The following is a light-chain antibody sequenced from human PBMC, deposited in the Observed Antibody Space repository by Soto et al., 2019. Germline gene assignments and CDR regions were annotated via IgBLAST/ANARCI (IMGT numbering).Light chain of an antibody. J-gene: IGKJ3*01. V-gene: IGKV3-20*01. Sequence: EIVLTQSPGTLSLSPGERATLSCRASQSVSSSYLAWYQQKPDQAPRLLIYGASSRATGIPDSFSGSGSGTDFTLTISRLEPEDFAVYYCQQYGSSPFTFGPGTKVDIK. CDR2: GAS. CDR3: QQYGSSPFT. CDR1: QSVSSSY.